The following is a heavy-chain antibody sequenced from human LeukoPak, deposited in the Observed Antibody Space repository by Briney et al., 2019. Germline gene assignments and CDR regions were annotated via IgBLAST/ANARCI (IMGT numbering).Heavy chain of an antibody. CDR3: ARAYDFWSGYSLVY. CDR1: GGSFSGYY. V-gene: IGHV4-34*01. J-gene: IGHJ4*01. D-gene: IGHD3-3*01. CDR2: INHSGST. Sequence: SETLSLTCAVYGGSFSGYYWSWIRQPPGKGLEWIGEINHSGSTNYNPSLKSRVTISVDTSKNQFSLKLSSVTAADTAVYYCARAYDFWSGYSLVYWGHGTLVTVSS.